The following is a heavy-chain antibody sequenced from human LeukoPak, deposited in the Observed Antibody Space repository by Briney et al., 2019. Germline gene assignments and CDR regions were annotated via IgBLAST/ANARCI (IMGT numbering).Heavy chain of an antibody. D-gene: IGHD6-13*01. CDR1: GFTFSSYE. CDR2: ISSSGSTI. V-gene: IGHV3-48*03. CDR3: ARDSPEAAVLGWYYYYMDV. Sequence: GSLRLSCAASGFTFSSYEMNWVRQAPGKGLEWVSYISSSGSTIYYADSVKGRFTISRDNAKNSLYLQMNSLRAEDTAVYYCARDSPEAAVLGWYYYYMDVWGKGTTVTVSS. J-gene: IGHJ6*03.